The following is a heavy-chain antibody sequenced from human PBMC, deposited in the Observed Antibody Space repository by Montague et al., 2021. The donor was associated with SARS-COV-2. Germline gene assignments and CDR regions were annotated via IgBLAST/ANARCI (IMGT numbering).Heavy chain of an antibody. D-gene: IGHD4-17*01. CDR2: IYYTGST. CDR1: GTSITSYY. J-gene: IGHJ6*02. Sequence: SETLSLTCSVSGTSITSYYWNWIRQSPGKGLEWLGYIYYTGSTKYSPSLKSRVTISMDTSRDQLSLRLKSVTAADTAVYYCARDNYGDWGYYGLDVWGQGTTVIVSS. V-gene: IGHV4-59*01. CDR3: ARDNYGDWGYYGLDV.